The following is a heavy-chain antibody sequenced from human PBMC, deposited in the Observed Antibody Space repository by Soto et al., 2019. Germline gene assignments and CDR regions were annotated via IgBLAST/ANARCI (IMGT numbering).Heavy chain of an antibody. J-gene: IGHJ5*02. D-gene: IGHD1-1*01. CDR2: INGVNGNT. Sequence: ASVKVSCKASGDTFTTSGMHWVRQAPGQGLEWVGWINGVNGNTKYSQKFQDRVTITRDSSASTAYMELSGLTSDDTGVFYCARAPRLTQLSAWGQGTLVTVSS. CDR3: ARAPRLTQLSA. V-gene: IGHV1-3*01. CDR1: GDTFTTSG.